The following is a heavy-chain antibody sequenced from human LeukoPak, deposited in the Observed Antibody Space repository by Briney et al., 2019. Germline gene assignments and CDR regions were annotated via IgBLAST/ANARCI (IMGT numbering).Heavy chain of an antibody. CDR3: ARIDAFDI. CDR1: GFSFTDYP. V-gene: IGHV3-21*06. CDR2: ISSRGSYT. Sequence: GGSLRLSCATSGFSFTDYPMNWVRQAPGKGLEWVSYISSRGSYTYYADSVKGRFTISRDNAKNSLYLQMNSLRAEDTAVYYCARIDAFDIWGQGTMVTVSS. J-gene: IGHJ3*02.